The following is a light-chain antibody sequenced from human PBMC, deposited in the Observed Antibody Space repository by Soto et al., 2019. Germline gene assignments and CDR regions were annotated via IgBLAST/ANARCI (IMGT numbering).Light chain of an antibody. CDR2: GAS. V-gene: IGKV3-20*01. Sequence: EIVLTQSPGTLSLSPGERATLSCRASESVASNYLAWYQHKPGQAPRLLFFGASNRATAIPDRFSGSGSGTDFTLTISRVEPEDFAVYYCHLYGRSPWTLGQGTKVDIK. J-gene: IGKJ1*01. CDR3: HLYGRSPWT. CDR1: ESVASNY.